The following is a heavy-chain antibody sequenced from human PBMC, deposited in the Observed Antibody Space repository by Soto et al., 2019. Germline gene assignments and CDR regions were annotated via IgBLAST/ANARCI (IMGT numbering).Heavy chain of an antibody. CDR3: ARDRKGLAYCGGDCYKNWFDP. CDR1: GFTFSDYY. D-gene: IGHD2-21*01. CDR2: ISSSGSTI. Sequence: QVQLVESGGGLVKPGGSLRISCAASGFTFSDYYMSWIRQAPGKGLEWVSYISSSGSTIYYADSVKGRVTIARDTAKKSLYRQMNSLRAEDTAVYYCARDRKGLAYCGGDCYKNWFDPWGQGTLVTVSS. J-gene: IGHJ5*02. V-gene: IGHV3-11*01.